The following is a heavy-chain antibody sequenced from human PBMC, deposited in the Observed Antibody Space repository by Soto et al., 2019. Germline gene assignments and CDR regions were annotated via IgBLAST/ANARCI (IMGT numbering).Heavy chain of an antibody. CDR3: AKPSKRSSAPFDY. J-gene: IGHJ4*02. CDR1: GLTFSSYA. Sequence: GGSLRLSCAASGLTFSSYAMSWVRQAPGKGLEWVSAISGSGGSTYYADSVKGRFTISRDNSKNTLYLQMNSLRAEDTAVYYCAKPSKRSSAPFDYWGQGTLVTVSS. CDR2: ISGSGGST. D-gene: IGHD1-26*01. V-gene: IGHV3-23*01.